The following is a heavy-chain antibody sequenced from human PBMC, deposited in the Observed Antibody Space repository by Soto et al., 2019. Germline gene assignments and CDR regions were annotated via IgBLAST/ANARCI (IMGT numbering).Heavy chain of an antibody. V-gene: IGHV1-18*01. Sequence: ASVKVYCKASGYTFTNFGISWVRQAPGQGLEWMGWISGYNGNTNYAQKFQGRVTMTTDTSTSTAYMELRSLRSDDTAVYYCAREGPAPYYYYGMDVWGQGTTVTVSS. CDR2: ISGYNGNT. J-gene: IGHJ6*02. CDR1: GYTFTNFG. CDR3: AREGPAPYYYYGMDV.